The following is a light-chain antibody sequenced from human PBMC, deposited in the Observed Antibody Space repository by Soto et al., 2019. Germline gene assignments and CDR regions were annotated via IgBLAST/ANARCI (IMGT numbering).Light chain of an antibody. Sequence: EIVLTQSPGTLSLSPGERATLSYRASQSVSASYLAWYQQKPGQAPRLLIYGASSRATGIPDRFSGSGSGTDFTLTISRLEPEDFAVYYCQHYGGSLWTFGQGTKVEIQ. V-gene: IGKV3-20*01. J-gene: IGKJ1*01. CDR3: QHYGGSLWT. CDR1: QSVSASY. CDR2: GAS.